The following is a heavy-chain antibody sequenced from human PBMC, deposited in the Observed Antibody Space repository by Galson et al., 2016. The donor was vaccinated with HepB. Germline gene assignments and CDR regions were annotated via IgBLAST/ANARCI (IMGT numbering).Heavy chain of an antibody. Sequence: QSGAEVKKPGASVKVSCKASGFTFSSSTVQWVRQARGQRLEWIGWINPDSGVTSYAQKFQGRVTMTRDTSISTVYMELSRLKSDDTAIYYCARDRYSGSYYVGAFDIWGQGTMVTVSS. CDR1: GFTFSSST. CDR3: ARDRYSGSYYVGAFDI. D-gene: IGHD1-26*01. J-gene: IGHJ3*02. CDR2: INPDSGVT. V-gene: IGHV1-2*02.